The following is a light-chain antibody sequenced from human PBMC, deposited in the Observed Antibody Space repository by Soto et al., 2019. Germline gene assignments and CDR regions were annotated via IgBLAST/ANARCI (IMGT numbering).Light chain of an antibody. Sequence: AIRMTQSPSSFSASTGDRVTITCRASQGISSYLAWYQQKPGKAPKLLVYAASPLQNWVPSRFSGRGSGTDFTLTISCLQSEDFATYFCQQYYSYPQTFGQGTKLEIK. CDR3: QQYYSYPQT. CDR2: AAS. CDR1: QGISSY. J-gene: IGKJ2*01. V-gene: IGKV1-8*01.